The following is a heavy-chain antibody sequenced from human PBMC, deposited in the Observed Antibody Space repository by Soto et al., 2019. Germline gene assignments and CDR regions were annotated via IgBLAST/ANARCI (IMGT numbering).Heavy chain of an antibody. V-gene: IGHV3-33*01. D-gene: IGHD1-26*01. CDR2: IWFDGSNK. Sequence: QVQLVDSGGGVVQPGRSLRLSCAASGFIFSSYGMHWVRQAPGKGLEWVAGIWFDGSNKYYADSVKGRFNISRDNSRNTLYLQMNGLRAEDTAVYYCARDAKSVETTGGFDYWGQGTLVTVSS. CDR3: ARDAKSVETTGGFDY. CDR1: GFIFSSYG. J-gene: IGHJ4*02.